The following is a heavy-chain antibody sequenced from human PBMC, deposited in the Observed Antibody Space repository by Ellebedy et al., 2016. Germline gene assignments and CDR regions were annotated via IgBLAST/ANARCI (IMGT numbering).Heavy chain of an antibody. Sequence: GESLKISCAASGFTFSDYYMSWIRQAPGKGLEWVSYISSSGSTIYYADSVKGRFAISRDNAKNSLYLQMNSLRADDAAVYYCARDRFSPYWYFDLWGRGTLVIVSS. CDR2: ISSSGSTI. D-gene: IGHD3-3*01. J-gene: IGHJ2*01. CDR3: ARDRFSPYWYFDL. V-gene: IGHV3-11*04. CDR1: GFTFSDYY.